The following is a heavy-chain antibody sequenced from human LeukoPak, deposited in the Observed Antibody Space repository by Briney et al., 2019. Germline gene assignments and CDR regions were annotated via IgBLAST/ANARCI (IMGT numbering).Heavy chain of an antibody. CDR2: IYTSGST. Sequence: SETLSLTCTVSGGSISGYYWSWIRQPAGKGLEWIGRIYTSGSTNYNPSLKSPVTMSVDTSKNQFSLKLSSVTAADTAVYYCARVGIAAADPAAAAFDIWGQGTMVTVSS. CDR3: ARVGIAAADPAAAAFDI. CDR1: GGSISGYY. D-gene: IGHD6-13*01. J-gene: IGHJ3*02. V-gene: IGHV4-4*07.